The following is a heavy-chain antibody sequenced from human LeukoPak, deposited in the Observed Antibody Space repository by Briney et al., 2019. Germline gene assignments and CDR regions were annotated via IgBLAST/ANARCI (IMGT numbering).Heavy chain of an antibody. CDR1: GYTFTSYY. D-gene: IGHD2-15*01. CDR3: ARVPLGYCSGGSCWLGAFDI. V-gene: IGHV1-46*01. CDR2: INPSGGST. J-gene: IGHJ3*02. Sequence: ASVKVSCKASGYTFTSYYMHWMRQAPGQGLEWMGIINPSGGSTSYAQKFQGRVTMTRDTSTSTVYMELSSLRSEDTAVYYCARVPLGYCSGGSCWLGAFDIWGQGTMVTVSS.